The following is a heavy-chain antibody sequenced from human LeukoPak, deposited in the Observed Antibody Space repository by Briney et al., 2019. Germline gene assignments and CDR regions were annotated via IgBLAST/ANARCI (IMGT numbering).Heavy chain of an antibody. CDR3: AKRQRQLVPDNWFDP. V-gene: IGHV4-34*01. Sequence: SETLSLTCAVYGGSFSGYYWSRIRQPPGKGLEWIGEINHSGSTNYNPSLENRDTISVDTSKNQFSLKLSSVTAADTAVYYCAKRQRQLVPDNWFDPWGQGTLVTVSS. D-gene: IGHD6-13*01. J-gene: IGHJ5*02. CDR2: INHSGST. CDR1: GGSFSGYY.